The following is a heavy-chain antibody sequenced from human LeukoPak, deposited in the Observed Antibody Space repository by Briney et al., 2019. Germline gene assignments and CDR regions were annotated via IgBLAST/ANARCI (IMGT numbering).Heavy chain of an antibody. CDR3: ARGLRGGPNWFDP. Sequence: SETLSLTCTVSGGSINSYYWSWIRQPAGKGLEWIGRIYSSGSTNYNPSLKSRVTISVDTSKNQFSLKLSSVTAADTAVYYCARGLRGGPNWFDPWGQGTLVTVSS. V-gene: IGHV4-4*07. D-gene: IGHD3-16*01. CDR1: GGSINSYY. CDR2: IYSSGST. J-gene: IGHJ5*02.